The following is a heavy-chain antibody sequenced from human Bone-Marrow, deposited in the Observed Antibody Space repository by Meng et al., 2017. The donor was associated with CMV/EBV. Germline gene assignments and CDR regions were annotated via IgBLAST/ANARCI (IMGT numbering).Heavy chain of an antibody. J-gene: IGHJ4*02. Sequence: GEYLKISCQGSGYSFSSYWIGWVRQMPGKGLEWMGIIYPGDSETRYSPSFQGQVTISVDKSISTAYLQWSRLKASDTAMYYCARRYSSRWYNFDFWGQGTLVTVSS. D-gene: IGHD6-13*01. V-gene: IGHV5-51*01. CDR3: ARRYSSRWYNFDF. CDR2: IYPGDSET. CDR1: GYSFSSYW.